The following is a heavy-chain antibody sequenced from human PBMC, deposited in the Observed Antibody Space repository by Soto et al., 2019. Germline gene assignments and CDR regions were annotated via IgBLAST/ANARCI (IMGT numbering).Heavy chain of an antibody. V-gene: IGHV3-23*01. CDR1: GFTFSSYA. CDR3: TKDPPHYGIAVEQWFES. Sequence: EVQLLESGGGLVQPGGSLRLSCAASGFTFSSYAMSWVRQAPGKGLEWVSTITHSGGNTHYVGSVKGRFTISRDNSKNTLYLQLNSLSAEDTAVYYCTKDPPHYGIAVEQWFESWGPGTLVTVSS. D-gene: IGHD6-19*01. CDR2: ITHSGGNT. J-gene: IGHJ5*01.